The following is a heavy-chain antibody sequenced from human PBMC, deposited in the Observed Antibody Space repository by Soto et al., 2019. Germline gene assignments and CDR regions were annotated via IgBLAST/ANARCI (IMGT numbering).Heavy chain of an antibody. Sequence: PSETLSLTCTVSGGSIYSYYWSWIRQPPGKGLEWIGYIYYSGSTNYNPSLKSRVTISVDTSKNQFSLKLSSVTAADTAVYYCAREATMVRGVIIEARFDYWGQGTLVTVSS. CDR1: GGSIYSYY. D-gene: IGHD3-10*01. CDR2: IYYSGST. CDR3: AREATMVRGVIIEARFDY. V-gene: IGHV4-59*01. J-gene: IGHJ4*02.